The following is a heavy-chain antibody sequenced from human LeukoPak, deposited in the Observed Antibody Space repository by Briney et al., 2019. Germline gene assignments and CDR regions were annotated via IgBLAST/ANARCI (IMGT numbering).Heavy chain of an antibody. CDR2: ISGSGGST. J-gene: IGHJ6*02. CDR1: GFTFSGYA. CDR3: AKGEVRGVRFYGMDV. V-gene: IGHV3-23*01. Sequence: GGSLRLSCAASGFTFSGYAMRWVRQAPGRGLVGVSAISGSGGSTYYADSVKGRFTISRDNSKNTLYLQMNSLRAEDTAVYYCAKGEVRGVRFYGMDVWGQGTTVTVSS. D-gene: IGHD3-10*01.